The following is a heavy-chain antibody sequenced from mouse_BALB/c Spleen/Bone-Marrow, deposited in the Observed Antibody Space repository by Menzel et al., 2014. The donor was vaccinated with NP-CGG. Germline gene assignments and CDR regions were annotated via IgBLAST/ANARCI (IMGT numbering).Heavy chain of an antibody. J-gene: IGHJ3*01. D-gene: IGHD2-2*01. CDR2: ITSGDSYT. CDR3: ARQDGYDGTWFAY. CDR1: GFPFSNYD. V-gene: IGHV5-9*02. Sequence: DVKLVESGGGLVKPGGSLKLSCAVSGFPFSNYDMSWVRQTPEKRLEWVATITSGDSYTYYPDSVKGRFTISRDNARNTLYLQMSSLRSEDTALYYCARQDGYDGTWFAYWGQGTLVTVSA.